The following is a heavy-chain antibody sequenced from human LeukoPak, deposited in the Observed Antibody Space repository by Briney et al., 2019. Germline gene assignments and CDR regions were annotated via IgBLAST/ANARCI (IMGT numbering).Heavy chain of an antibody. CDR1: GFTFSSYE. Sequence: GGSLRLSCAASGFTFSSYEMNWVRQAPGKGLEWVSSISSSSTYIYYADSVKGRFTISRDNAKNSLYLQMDSPRAEDTAVYYCARDWDIYCGGDCYSADYWGQGTLVTVSS. J-gene: IGHJ4*02. CDR3: ARDWDIYCGGDCYSADY. V-gene: IGHV3-21*01. D-gene: IGHD2-21*02. CDR2: ISSSSTYI.